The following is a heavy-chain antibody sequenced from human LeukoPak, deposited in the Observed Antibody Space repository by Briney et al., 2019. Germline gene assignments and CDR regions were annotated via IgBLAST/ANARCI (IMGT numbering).Heavy chain of an antibody. V-gene: IGHV3-48*03. J-gene: IGHJ6*04. Sequence: GGSLRLSCGGSGFTLTSYEINWVRQAPGKGLEWVSYISSRGSTIYYADSVKGRFTISRDNAKNSLYLRMNSLRAEDTAVFYCARLRGSGSPNYYYYGMDVWGKGTTVTVSS. CDR3: ARLRGSGSPNYYYYGMDV. D-gene: IGHD3-10*01. CDR1: GFTLTSYE. CDR2: ISSRGSTI.